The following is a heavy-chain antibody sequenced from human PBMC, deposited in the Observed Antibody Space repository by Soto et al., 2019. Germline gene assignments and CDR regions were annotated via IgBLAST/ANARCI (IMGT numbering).Heavy chain of an antibody. CDR1: GGSISSYY. V-gene: IGHV4-59*01. D-gene: IGHD3-16*01. CDR3: ARAGETAAYYYGMDV. Sequence: SETLSLTCTVSGGSISSYYLSWSRQPPGKGLEWIGYIYYSGSINYNPSLRSRVTISVDTSKNQFSLKLSSVTAADTAVYYCARAGETAAYYYGMDVWGQGTTVTVSS. CDR2: IYYSGSI. J-gene: IGHJ6*02.